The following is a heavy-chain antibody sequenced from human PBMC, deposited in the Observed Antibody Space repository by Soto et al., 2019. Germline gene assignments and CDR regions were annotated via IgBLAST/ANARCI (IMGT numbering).Heavy chain of an antibody. D-gene: IGHD2-15*01. Sequence: EVQLLESGGGLVQPGGSLRLSCAASGFTFSSYAMNWVRQAPGKGLEWVSGISSSGGSTFYAGSVKGRFTISRDNSKNTLYLQMNSLRAEDTAVYYCATSSGGSCYSHSDIWGQGTMVTVSS. J-gene: IGHJ3*02. CDR1: GFTFSSYA. V-gene: IGHV3-23*01. CDR2: ISSSGGST. CDR3: ATSSGGSCYSHSDI.